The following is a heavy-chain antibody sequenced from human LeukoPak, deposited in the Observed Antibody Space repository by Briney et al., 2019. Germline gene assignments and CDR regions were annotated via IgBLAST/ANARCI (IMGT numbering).Heavy chain of an antibody. CDR2: ISYDGSNK. D-gene: IGHD1-7*01. Sequence: PGGSLRLSCAASGFTFSSYCMHWVRQAPGKGLEWVAVISYDGSNKYYADSVKGRFTIPRDNSKNTMYMQMNSLRAEDTAVYYCARAGGGPTTLYWYFDIWGRGTLVTVSS. CDR1: GFTFSSYC. V-gene: IGHV3-30*03. J-gene: IGHJ2*01. CDR3: ARAGGGPTTLYWYFDI.